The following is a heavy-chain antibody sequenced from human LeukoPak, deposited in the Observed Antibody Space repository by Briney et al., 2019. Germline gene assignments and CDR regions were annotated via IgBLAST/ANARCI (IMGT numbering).Heavy chain of an antibody. CDR2: ISPDSGAT. V-gene: IGHV1-2*02. CDR1: GYTFTGYY. CDR3: VREGYSTSSGPLDY. Sequence: ASVKVSCKASGYTFTGYYMYWVRQAPGQGLEWMGWISPDSGATNYAQNFQGRVTMTRDTSISTAYMELSSLRSADTAVYSCVREGYSTSSGPLDYWGQGNLVTVSS. D-gene: IGHD6-6*01. J-gene: IGHJ4*02.